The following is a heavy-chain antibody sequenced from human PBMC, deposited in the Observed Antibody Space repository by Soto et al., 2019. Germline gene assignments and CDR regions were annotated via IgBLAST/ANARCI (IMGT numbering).Heavy chain of an antibody. CDR2: IYSCGGT. CDR1: GFTVSRNY. D-gene: IGHD4-17*01. CDR3: ARSTPDTPFDY. Sequence: EVQLVESGGGLVQPGGSLRLSCATSGFTVSRNYMSWVRQAPGKGLEWLSVIYSCGGTYSADSVKGRFTIFRHNSKNTLYLQMNSLRPEDTAVYYCARSTPDTPFDYWGQGTLVTVSS. J-gene: IGHJ4*02. V-gene: IGHV3-53*04.